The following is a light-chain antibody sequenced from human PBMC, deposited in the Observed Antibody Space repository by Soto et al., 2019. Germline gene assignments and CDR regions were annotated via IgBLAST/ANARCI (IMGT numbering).Light chain of an antibody. CDR1: QSLANSF. J-gene: IGKJ5*01. CDR3: QQYNNWPIT. Sequence: EFVLTQSPGTLSLSPGERATLSCRASQSLANSFIAWYQQKPGQAPRLLIYDTSSRATGIPASFSGSGSGTEFTLTISSLQSEDFEIYYCQQYNNWPITFGQGTRLEIK. CDR2: DTS. V-gene: IGKV3-15*01.